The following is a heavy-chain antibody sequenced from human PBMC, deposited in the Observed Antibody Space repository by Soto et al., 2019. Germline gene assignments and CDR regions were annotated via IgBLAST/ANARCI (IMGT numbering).Heavy chain of an antibody. CDR1: GGSISSYY. V-gene: IGHV4-59*08. CDR2: IYYSGST. J-gene: IGHJ4*02. D-gene: IGHD4-4*01. Sequence: SETLSLTCTASGGSISSYYWSWIRQPPGKGLEWIGYIYYSGSTNYNPSLKSRVTISVDTSKNQFSLKLSSVTAADKAVYYCARLNGDYSNPDYWGQGTLVTVSS. CDR3: ARLNGDYSNPDY.